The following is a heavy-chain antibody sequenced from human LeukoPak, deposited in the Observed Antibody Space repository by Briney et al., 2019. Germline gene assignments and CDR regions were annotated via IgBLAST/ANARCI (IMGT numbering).Heavy chain of an antibody. J-gene: IGHJ4*02. CDR1: GYTFTSYG. CDR2: IIPILGIA. V-gene: IGHV1-69*04. CDR3: ARLDTAMAFDY. D-gene: IGHD5-18*01. Sequence: SVKVSCKASGYTFTSYGISWVRQAPGQGLEWMGRIIPILGIANYAQKFQGRVTITADKSTSTAYMELSSLRSEDTAVYYCARLDTAMAFDYWGQGTLVTVSS.